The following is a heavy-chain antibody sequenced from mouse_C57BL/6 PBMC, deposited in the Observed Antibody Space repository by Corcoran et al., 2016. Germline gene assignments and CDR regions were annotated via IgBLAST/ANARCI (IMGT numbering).Heavy chain of an antibody. J-gene: IGHJ3*01. CDR3: ARSEYYGSSYRFAY. CDR2: INTYSGVP. CDR1: GYTFTTYG. Sequence: QIQLVQSGPELKKPGETVKISCKASGYTFTTYGMSWVKQAPGKGLKWMGWINTYSGVPTYADDFKGRFAFSLETSASTAYLQINNLKNEDTATYFCARSEYYGSSYRFAYWGQGTLVTVSA. D-gene: IGHD1-1*01. V-gene: IGHV9-3*01.